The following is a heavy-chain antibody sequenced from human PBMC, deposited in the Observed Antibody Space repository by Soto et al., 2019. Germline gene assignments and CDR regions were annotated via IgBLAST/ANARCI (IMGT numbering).Heavy chain of an antibody. CDR2: ISYDGSNK. CDR3: AKPCYGDYVPLGY. D-gene: IGHD4-17*01. V-gene: IGHV3-30*18. Sequence: QVQLVESGGDVVQPGRSLRLSCAASGFTFSSYGMHWVRQAPGKGLEWVAVISYDGSNKYYADSVKGRFTISRDNSKNTLYLQMNSLRAEDTAVYYCAKPCYGDYVPLGYWGQGTLVTVSS. CDR1: GFTFSSYG. J-gene: IGHJ4*02.